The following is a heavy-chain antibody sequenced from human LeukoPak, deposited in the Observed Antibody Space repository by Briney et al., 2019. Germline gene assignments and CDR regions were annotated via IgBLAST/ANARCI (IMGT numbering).Heavy chain of an antibody. CDR1: GYSISSGYY. J-gene: IGHJ5*02. Sequence: SETLSLTCTVSGYSISSGYYWGWIRQPPGKGLEWIGSIYHSGSTYYNPSLKSRVTISVDTSKNQFSLRVTSVTAADTAVYYCARSTTRFHYDSSGPFDPWGQGTLVTVSS. D-gene: IGHD3-22*01. CDR3: ARSTTRFHYDSSGPFDP. CDR2: IYHSGST. V-gene: IGHV4-38-2*02.